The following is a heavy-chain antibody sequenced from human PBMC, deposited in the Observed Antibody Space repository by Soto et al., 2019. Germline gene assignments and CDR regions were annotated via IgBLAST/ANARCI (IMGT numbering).Heavy chain of an antibody. CDR3: ARVYERWLVNSYYYGMDV. D-gene: IGHD6-19*01. CDR2: TYYRSKWYN. CDR1: GDSVSTNSAT. V-gene: IGHV6-1*01. J-gene: IGHJ6*02. Sequence: SQTLSLTCAISGDSVSTNSATWDWIRQSPSRGLDWLGRTYYRSKWYNDYAVSVKGRITINPDTSNNQLSLQLNSVTPEDTAVYYCARVYERWLVNSYYYGMDVWGQGTTVTVSS.